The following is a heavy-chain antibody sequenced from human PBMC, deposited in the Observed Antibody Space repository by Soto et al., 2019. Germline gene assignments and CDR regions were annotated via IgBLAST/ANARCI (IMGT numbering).Heavy chain of an antibody. Sequence: GGSLRLSCAASGFTFSTYGMHWVRQAPGKGLEWVAVISHDGSNKYYADSVRGRFTISRDNVNDTLYLQMNNLRAEDSGPYYCTSGTRPISTGTGASWGQGTQATVSS. CDR2: ISHDGSNK. V-gene: IGHV3-30*03. D-gene: IGHD3-10*01. J-gene: IGHJ5*02. CDR1: GFTFSTYG. CDR3: TSGTRPISTGTGAS.